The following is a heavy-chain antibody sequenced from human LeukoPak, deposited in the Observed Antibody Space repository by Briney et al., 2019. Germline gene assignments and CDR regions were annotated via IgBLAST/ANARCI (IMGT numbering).Heavy chain of an antibody. CDR3: AKGFSGSYYYYGMDV. CDR2: ISWNSGST. J-gene: IGHJ6*02. D-gene: IGHD1-26*01. Sequence: GGSLRLSCAASGFTFDDYAMHWVRQAPGKGLEWVSGISWNSGSTGYADSVKGRFTISRDNAKNSLYLQMNSLRAEDTALYYCAKGFSGSYYYYGMDVWGQGTTVTVSS. V-gene: IGHV3-9*01. CDR1: GFTFDDYA.